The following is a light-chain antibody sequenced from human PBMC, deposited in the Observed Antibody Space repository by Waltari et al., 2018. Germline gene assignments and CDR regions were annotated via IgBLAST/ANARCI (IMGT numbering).Light chain of an antibody. Sequence: QSALTQPVSVSGTPGQSITISCTGTNSDVGNYNLFSWYQHHPGETPKLVICEVIKRPSGVSNRCSGSKSGNTASLTISGLQAEDGADYYCCSYAGSGTYVFGTGTKVTVL. CDR2: EVI. CDR1: NSDVGNYNL. V-gene: IGLV2-23*02. CDR3: CSYAGSGTYV. J-gene: IGLJ1*01.